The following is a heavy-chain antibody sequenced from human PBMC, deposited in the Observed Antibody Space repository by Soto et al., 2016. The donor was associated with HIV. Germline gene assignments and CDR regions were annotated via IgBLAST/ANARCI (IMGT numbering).Heavy chain of an antibody. D-gene: IGHD3-22*01. J-gene: IGHJ3*02. V-gene: IGHV1-69*13. CDR2: IIPIFGTA. CDR1: GGTFSSYT. Sequence: QVQLVQSGAEVKKPGSSVKVSCKASGGTFSSYTISWVRQAPGQGLEWMGGIIPIFGTASYAQKFQGRVTVTADESTSTFYMYLSSLRSEDTAVYYCHQYDSSGYYPDDYDMWGQGTMVTVSS. CDR3: HQYDSSGYYPDDYDM.